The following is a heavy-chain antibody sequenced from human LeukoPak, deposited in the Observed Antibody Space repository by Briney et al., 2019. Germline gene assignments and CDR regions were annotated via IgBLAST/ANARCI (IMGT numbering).Heavy chain of an antibody. V-gene: IGHV3-64*01. D-gene: IGHD6-19*01. CDR3: AREAVAGTEWWFDP. CDR1: GFTFSSYA. Sequence: TGGSLRLSCAASGFTFSSYAMHWVRQAPGKGLEYVSAISSNGGSTYYANSVKGRFTISRDNSKNTLYLQMGSLRAEDMAVYYCAREAVAGTEWWFDPWGQGTLVTVSS. J-gene: IGHJ5*02. CDR2: ISSNGGST.